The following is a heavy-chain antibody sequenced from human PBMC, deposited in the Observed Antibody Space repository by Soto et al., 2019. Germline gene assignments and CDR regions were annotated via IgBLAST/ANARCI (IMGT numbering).Heavy chain of an antibody. J-gene: IGHJ6*02. Sequence: PGESLKISYKGSGYSFTNYWISWVRQMPGKGLEWMGRIDPSDSYIKYSPSFQGHVTISADNSISTAYLQWSSLKASDTAMYYCARHDCSSTRCYNFGMDVWGQGTTVTVSS. CDR3: ARHDCSSTRCYNFGMDV. CDR2: IDPSDSYI. D-gene: IGHD2-2*02. CDR1: GYSFTNYW. V-gene: IGHV5-10-1*01.